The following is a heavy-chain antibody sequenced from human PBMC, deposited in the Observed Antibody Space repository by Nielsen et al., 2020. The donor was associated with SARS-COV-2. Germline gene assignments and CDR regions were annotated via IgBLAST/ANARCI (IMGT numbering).Heavy chain of an antibody. Sequence: SETLSLTCAVSGGSISSSNWWSWVRQPPGKGLEWIGEIYHSGSTNYNPSLKSRVTISVDKSKNQFSLKLSSVTAADTAVYYCARLPSSSSKGYYGMDVWGQGTTVTVSS. J-gene: IGHJ6*02. CDR3: ARLPSSSSKGYYGMDV. CDR1: GGSISSSNW. D-gene: IGHD6-6*01. V-gene: IGHV4-4*02. CDR2: IYHSGST.